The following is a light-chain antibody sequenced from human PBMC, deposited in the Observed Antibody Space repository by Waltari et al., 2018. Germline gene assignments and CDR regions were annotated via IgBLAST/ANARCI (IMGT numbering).Light chain of an antibody. CDR2: GPS. Sequence: VMTQSPATLSVSPGERANLFCKASRSIADNLAGYQQKLGQAPRLLIYGPSTRATGIPARFTGRGSGTDFTLTISSLQSEDSAVYYCQQYNRWPPITFGQGTRLEI. J-gene: IGKJ5*01. CDR1: RSIADN. CDR3: QQYNRWPPIT. V-gene: IGKV3-15*01.